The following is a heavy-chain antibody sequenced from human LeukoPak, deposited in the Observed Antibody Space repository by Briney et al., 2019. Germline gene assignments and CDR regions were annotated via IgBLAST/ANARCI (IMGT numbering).Heavy chain of an antibody. CDR2: IRSKAYGGTT. V-gene: IGHV3-49*03. CDR3: TSKAMVRGVHFDY. J-gene: IGHJ4*02. D-gene: IGHD3-10*01. CDR1: GGSITSYY. Sequence: LSLTCTVSGGSITSYYWSWFXQAPGKGLEWVGFIRSKAYGGTTEYAASVEGRFTISRDDSKSIAYLQMNSLKTEDTAVYYCTSKAMVRGVHFDYWGQGTLVTVSS.